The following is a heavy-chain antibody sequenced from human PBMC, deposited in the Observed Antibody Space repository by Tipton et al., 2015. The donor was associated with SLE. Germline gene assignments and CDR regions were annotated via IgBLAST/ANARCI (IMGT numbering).Heavy chain of an antibody. CDR1: GGTFSSYA. CDR2: LIPIFGTA. Sequence: QLGQSGAEVKKPGSSVKVSCKASGGTFSSYAISWVRQAPGQGLEWLGGLIPIFGTANYAQKFQGRVTITTDEATSTAYMELSILISGDTAVYYCARVRVDSAMRVFDLWRQGTLFTVSS. D-gene: IGHD5-18*01. CDR3: ARVRVDSAMRVFDL. J-gene: IGHJ4*02. V-gene: IGHV1-69*05.